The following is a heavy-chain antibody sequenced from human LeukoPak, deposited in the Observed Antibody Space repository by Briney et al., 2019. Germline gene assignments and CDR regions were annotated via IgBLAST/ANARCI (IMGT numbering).Heavy chain of an antibody. Sequence: PSETLSLTCTVSGGSISNYYWSWIRQPPGKGLEWIGYIYCSGSTNYNPSLKSRVTISVDTSKNQFSLKLGSVTAADTAVYYCARLAVTMVRGVIVDYWGQGTLVTVSS. CDR2: IYCSGST. D-gene: IGHD3-10*01. CDR3: ARLAVTMVRGVIVDY. CDR1: GGSISNYY. J-gene: IGHJ4*02. V-gene: IGHV4-59*08.